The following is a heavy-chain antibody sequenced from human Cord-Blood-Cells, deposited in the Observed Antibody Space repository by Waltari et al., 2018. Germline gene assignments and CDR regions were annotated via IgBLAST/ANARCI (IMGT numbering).Heavy chain of an antibody. D-gene: IGHD2-15*01. CDR3: ARAVRGGSCLGP. V-gene: IGHV4-31*03. J-gene: IGHJ5*02. Sequence: QVQLQESGPGLVKPSQTLSLTCTVSGGSITSGGYYWSWIRQHPGKGLEWIGYIYDSGSTYYNPSLKSRVTILVDTSKNQFSLKLSSVTAADTAVYYCARAVRGGSCLGPWGQGTLVTVSS. CDR1: GGSITSGGYY. CDR2: IYDSGST.